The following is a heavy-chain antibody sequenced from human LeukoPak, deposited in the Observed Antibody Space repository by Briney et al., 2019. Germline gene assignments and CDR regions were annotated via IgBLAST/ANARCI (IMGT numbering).Heavy chain of an antibody. CDR2: IYTGGTT. CDR3: ASRVTTGY. D-gene: IGHD1-14*01. Sequence: GGSLKLPCAASGFIVSSNYMSWVRQSPGKGLEWVSVIYTGGTTNYADSVKGRFTISRDNSKNTLYLQMNSLRAEDTAVYYCASRVTTGYWGQGTLVTVSS. J-gene: IGHJ4*02. V-gene: IGHV3-66*01. CDR1: GFIVSSNY.